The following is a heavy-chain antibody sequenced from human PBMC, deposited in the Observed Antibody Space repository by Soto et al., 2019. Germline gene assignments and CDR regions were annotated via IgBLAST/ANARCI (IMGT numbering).Heavy chain of an antibody. Sequence: EVQLMESGGGLVQPGGSLRLSCAASGFTFKYYAMSWVRQAPGKGLEWVSGLVGSGDDINYAASVRGRFTVSRDNSNNILFMQMNRLRDEDTAVYYCAKDAIANKGVLEAFDLWGQGTKVTVSS. CDR1: GFTFKYYA. V-gene: IGHV3-23*01. CDR3: AKDAIANKGVLEAFDL. CDR2: LVGSGDDI. J-gene: IGHJ3*01. D-gene: IGHD2-8*01.